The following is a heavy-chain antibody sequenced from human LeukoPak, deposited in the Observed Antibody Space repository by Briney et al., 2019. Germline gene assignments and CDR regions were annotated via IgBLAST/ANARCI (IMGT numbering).Heavy chain of an antibody. D-gene: IGHD3-3*01. V-gene: IGHV1-8*03. CDR1: GYTFTSYD. J-gene: IGHJ3*02. Sequence: ASVKVSCKASGYTFTSYDINWVRQATGQGLEWMGWMNPNSGNTGYAQKFQGRVTITRNTSISTAYMELSSLRSEEPAVYYCGRGAGLVYFFWFGYRNIVFDIGAKGKMPTVFS. CDR2: MNPNSGNT. CDR3: GRGAGLVYFFWFGYRNIVFDI.